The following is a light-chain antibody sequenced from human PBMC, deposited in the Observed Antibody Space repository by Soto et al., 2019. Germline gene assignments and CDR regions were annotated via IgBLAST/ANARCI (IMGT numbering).Light chain of an antibody. CDR2: EVN. CDR1: SSDIGSYNR. V-gene: IGLV2-18*02. J-gene: IGLJ1*01. CDR3: NSYTSSGTLYV. Sequence: QSVLTQPASVSGSPGQSITISCTGTSSDIGSYNRVSWYQQPPGTAPKLIIYEVNNRPSGVPDRFSGSKSGNTASLTISGLQAEDEADYYCNSYTSSGTLYVFGTGTKVTVL.